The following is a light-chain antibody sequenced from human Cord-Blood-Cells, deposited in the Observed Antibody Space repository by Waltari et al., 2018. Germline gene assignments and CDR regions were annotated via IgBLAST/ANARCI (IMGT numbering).Light chain of an antibody. J-gene: IGKJ4*01. CDR1: QSVSSY. V-gene: IGKV3-11*01. Sequence: EIVLTQSPATLSLSPGASATLSCRASQSVSSYLAWYQQNPGQAPRLLIYDASNRATGIPARFSGSGSGTDFTLTISSLEPEDFAVYYCQQRSNWPLTFGGGTKVEIK. CDR3: QQRSNWPLT. CDR2: DAS.